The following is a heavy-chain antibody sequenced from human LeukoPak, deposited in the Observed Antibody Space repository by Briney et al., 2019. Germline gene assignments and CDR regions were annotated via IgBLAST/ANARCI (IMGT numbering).Heavy chain of an antibody. Sequence: ASVKVSCKASGYTFTSYAIHWVRQAPGQRLEWMGWISAGNGNTKYSQNFQGRVTFISNTSATTAFMELSSLRSEDAAVYYCASISYGDYSFDYWGQGTLVTVSS. CDR3: ASISYGDYSFDY. CDR1: GYTFTSYA. J-gene: IGHJ4*02. D-gene: IGHD4-17*01. CDR2: ISAGNGNT. V-gene: IGHV1-3*01.